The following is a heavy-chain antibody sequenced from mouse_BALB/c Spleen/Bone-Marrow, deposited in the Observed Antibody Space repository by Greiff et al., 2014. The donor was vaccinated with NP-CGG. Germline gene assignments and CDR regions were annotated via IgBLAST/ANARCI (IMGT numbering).Heavy chain of an antibody. CDR1: GYTFTDYY. CDR2: IYPGSGNT. D-gene: IGHD3-1*01. CDR3: ANLGRYAMDY. J-gene: IGHJ4*01. Sequence: VQLQQSGPELVKPGASVKISCKASGYTFTDYYINWVKQKPGRGLEWIGWIYPGSGNTKYNEKFKGKPTLTVDTSSSTAYMQLSSLTSEDTAVYFCANLGRYAMDYWGQGTSVTVSS. V-gene: IGHV1-84*02.